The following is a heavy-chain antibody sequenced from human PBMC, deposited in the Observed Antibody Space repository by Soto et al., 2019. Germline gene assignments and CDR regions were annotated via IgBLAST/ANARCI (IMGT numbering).Heavy chain of an antibody. Sequence: PGGSLRLSCAASGFTFSSYGMHWVRQAPGKGLEWVAVISYDGSNKYYADSVKGRFTISRDNSKNTLYLQMNSLRAEDTAVYYCAKDRASRAYYYYYGMDVWGQGTTVTVSS. CDR1: GFTFSSYG. V-gene: IGHV3-30*18. D-gene: IGHD3-10*01. J-gene: IGHJ6*02. CDR2: ISYDGSNK. CDR3: AKDRASRAYYYYYGMDV.